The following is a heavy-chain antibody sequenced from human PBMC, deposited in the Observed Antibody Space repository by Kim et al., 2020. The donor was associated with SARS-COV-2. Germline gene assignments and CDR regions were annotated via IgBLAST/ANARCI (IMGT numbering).Heavy chain of an antibody. CDR3: AGLAPRDY. CDR1: GGSFSGYY. J-gene: IGHJ4*02. CDR2: INHSGST. Sequence: SETLSLTCAVYGGSFSGYYWSWIRQPPGKGLEWIGEINHSGSTNYNPSLKSRVTISVDTSKNQFSLKLSSVTAADTAVYYCAGLAPRDYWGQGTLVTVSS. V-gene: IGHV4-34*01.